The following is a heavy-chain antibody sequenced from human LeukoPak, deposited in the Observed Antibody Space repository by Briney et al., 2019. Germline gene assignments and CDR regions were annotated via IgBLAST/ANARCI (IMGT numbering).Heavy chain of an antibody. CDR1: GYTFTGYY. V-gene: IGHV1-2*02. J-gene: IGHJ3*02. Sequence: ASVKVSCKASGYTFTGYYMHWVRQAPGQGLEWMGWINPNSGGTNYAQKFQGRVTMTRDTSISTTYMELSSLRSDDTAVYYCARGGSSWYGDDAFDIWGQGTMVTVSS. CDR2: INPNSGGT. D-gene: IGHD6-13*01. CDR3: ARGGSSWYGDDAFDI.